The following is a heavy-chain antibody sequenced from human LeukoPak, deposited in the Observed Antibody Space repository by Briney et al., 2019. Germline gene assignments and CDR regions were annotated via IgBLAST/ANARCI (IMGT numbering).Heavy chain of an antibody. CDR1: GFTFSSYA. CDR2: ISGSGGST. J-gene: IGHJ4*02. Sequence: PGGSLRLSCAASGFTFSSYAMSWVRQAPGKGLEWVSAISGSGGSTYYADSVKGRFTISRDNSKNTLYLQMNSLRAEDTAVYYCAKNKRITVIVVVILFDYWGQGTLVTVSS. V-gene: IGHV3-23*01. CDR3: AKNKRITVIVVVILFDY. D-gene: IGHD3-22*01.